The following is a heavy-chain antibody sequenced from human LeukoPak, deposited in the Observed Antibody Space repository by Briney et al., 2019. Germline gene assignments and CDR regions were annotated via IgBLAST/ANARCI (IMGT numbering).Heavy chain of an antibody. D-gene: IGHD1-26*01. J-gene: IGHJ4*01. CDR2: ITSTSNYI. V-gene: IGHV3-21*06. CDR1: GFTFRSYS. Sequence: GGSLRLSCEGSGFTFRSYSLTWVRQAPGNGLEWISFITSTSNYIYYADSVKGRFTISRDNAKNSLSLQMNSLRDGDTAVYYCVRVWGGQFYFDYWGHGILVTVSS. CDR3: VRVWGGQFYFDY.